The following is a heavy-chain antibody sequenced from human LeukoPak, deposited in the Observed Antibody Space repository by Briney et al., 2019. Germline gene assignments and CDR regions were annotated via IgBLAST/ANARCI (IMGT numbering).Heavy chain of an antibody. CDR2: ISGSGGST. V-gene: IGHV3-23*01. CDR1: GFTFSSYA. J-gene: IGHJ4*02. Sequence: PGGSLRLSCAASGFTFSSYAMSWVRQAPGKGLEWVSAISGSGGSTYYADSVKGRFTISRDNSKNTLYLQMSSLRAEDTAVYYCARAPRTLFDSSGYYPLDYWGQGTLLTVSS. CDR3: ARAPRTLFDSSGYYPLDY. D-gene: IGHD3-22*01.